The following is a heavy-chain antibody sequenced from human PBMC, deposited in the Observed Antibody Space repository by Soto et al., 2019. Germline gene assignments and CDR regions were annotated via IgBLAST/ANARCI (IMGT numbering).Heavy chain of an antibody. V-gene: IGHV1-69*02. CDR3: ASDSRYSSSWSWFHP. J-gene: IGHJ5*02. Sequence: QVKLVQSGAEVKKPGSSVKVSCKASGGTFSSYTISWVRQAPGQGLEWMGRIIPILGIANYAQKFQGRVTITADKSTSTAYMELSSLRSEDTAVDYCASDSRYSSSWSWFHPWGQGTLVTVSA. D-gene: IGHD6-13*01. CDR1: GGTFSSYT. CDR2: IIPILGIA.